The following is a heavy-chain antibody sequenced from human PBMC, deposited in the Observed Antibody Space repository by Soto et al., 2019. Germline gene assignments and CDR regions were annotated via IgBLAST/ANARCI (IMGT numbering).Heavy chain of an antibody. D-gene: IGHD6-13*01. V-gene: IGHV1-69*13. CDR2: IIPIFGTA. CDR1: GGTFSSYA. CDR3: ARYSWYGGANWFDP. Sequence: SVKVSCKASGGTFSSYAISWVRQAPGQGLEWMVGIIPIFGTANYAQKFQGRVTITADESTSTAYMELSSLRSEDTAVYYCARYSWYGGANWFDPWGQGTLVTVSS. J-gene: IGHJ5*02.